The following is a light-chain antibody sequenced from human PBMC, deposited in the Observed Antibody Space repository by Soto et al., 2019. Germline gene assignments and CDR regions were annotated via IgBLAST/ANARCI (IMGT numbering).Light chain of an antibody. CDR3: SSYTSSSTLV. J-gene: IGLJ2*01. CDR1: SSDVGSYNL. CDR2: EAT. V-gene: IGLV2-14*02. Sequence: QSALTQPASVSGSPEQSITISCTGTSSDVGSYNLVSWYQQHPGKAPKVMIYEATKRPSGVSNRFSGSKSGNTASLTISGLQAEDEADYYCSSYTSSSTLVFGGGTQLTVL.